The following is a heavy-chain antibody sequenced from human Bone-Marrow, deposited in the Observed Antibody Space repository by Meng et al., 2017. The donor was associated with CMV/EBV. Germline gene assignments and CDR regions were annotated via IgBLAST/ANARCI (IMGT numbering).Heavy chain of an antibody. Sequence: GESLKISCAASGFTFSSYAMSWVRQAPGKGLEWVSAISGSGGSTYYADSVKGRFTISRDNSKNTLYLQMNSLRAEDTAVYYCAKESSWYLETGGYYYGGDGWGQGTTVTVSS. CDR2: ISGSGGST. CDR3: AKESSWYLETGGYYYGGDG. CDR1: GFTFSSYA. V-gene: IGHV3-23*01. D-gene: IGHD6-13*01. J-gene: IGHJ6*02.